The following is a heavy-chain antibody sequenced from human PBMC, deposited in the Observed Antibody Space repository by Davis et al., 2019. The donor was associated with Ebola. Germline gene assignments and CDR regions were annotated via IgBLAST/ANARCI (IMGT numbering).Heavy chain of an antibody. D-gene: IGHD6-25*01. CDR3: TAATSTLNYYYYYGMDV. J-gene: IGHJ6*02. CDR2: ISYDGSNK. V-gene: IGHV3-30*03. CDR1: GFTFSSYG. Sequence: GESLKISCAASGFTFSSYGMHWVRQAPGKGLEWVAVISYDGSNKYYADSVKGRFTISRDNSKNTLYLQMNSLKTEDTAVYYCTAATSTLNYYYYYGMDVWGQGTTVTVSS.